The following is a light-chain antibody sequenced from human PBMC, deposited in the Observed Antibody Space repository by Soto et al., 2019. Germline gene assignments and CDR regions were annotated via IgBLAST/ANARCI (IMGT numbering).Light chain of an antibody. CDR2: GAS. J-gene: IGKJ4*01. CDR3: QQYQSLT. V-gene: IGKV3-20*01. CDR1: QSVSSSY. Sequence: IVLTQSPAILALSPGDRATLSCRASQSVSSSYLAWYQHKPGQAPRLLIHGASSRVTGIPDRFSGSGSGTDFTLTIPRLEPEDFAVYYCQQYQSLTFGGGTKVDI.